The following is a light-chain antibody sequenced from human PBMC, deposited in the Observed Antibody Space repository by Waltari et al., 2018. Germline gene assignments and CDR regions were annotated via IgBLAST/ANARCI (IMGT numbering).Light chain of an antibody. CDR1: QTILYTSNNKNY. V-gene: IGKV4-1*01. CDR2: WAS. J-gene: IGKJ1*01. CDR3: QQYYSTPQT. Sequence: DIVMTQSPDSLAVSLGERATINCKSSQTILYTSNNKNYLAWYQHKPRQPPKLLIYWASTREYGVPDRFSGRGSGTDFTLTISSLQAEDVALYDCQQYYSTPQTFGQGTKVEIK.